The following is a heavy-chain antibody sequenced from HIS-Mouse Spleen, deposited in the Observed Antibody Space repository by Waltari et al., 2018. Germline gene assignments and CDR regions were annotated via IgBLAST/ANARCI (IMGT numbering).Heavy chain of an antibody. Sequence: EVQLVESGGGLVQPGGSLRLSCAASGFSVSSNYMSWVRQAPGKGLEWVSVIYSGGSTYYADSVKGRFTIFRDNSKNTLYLQLNSLRAEDTAVYYCARSNWYFDYWGQGTLVTVSS. CDR1: GFSVSSNY. D-gene: IGHD7-27*01. J-gene: IGHJ4*02. CDR3: ARSNWYFDY. CDR2: IYSGGST. V-gene: IGHV3-66*01.